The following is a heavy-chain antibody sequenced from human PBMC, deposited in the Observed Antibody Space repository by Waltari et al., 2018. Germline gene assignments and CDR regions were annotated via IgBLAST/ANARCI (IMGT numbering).Heavy chain of an antibody. V-gene: IGHV3-23*01. CDR2: ISVSDAT. CDR3: AKPFYNWDDPLHS. J-gene: IGHJ1*01. D-gene: IGHD1-20*01. CDR1: GLTSFTHA. Sequence: EVQLLESGGGFVQPGGSLRLSCQASGLTSFTHAINWVRQAPGKGLGWVSSISVSDATDYADSVKGRFTISRDYPDNTVYLQMDSLGADDTAVYFCAKPFYNWDDPLHSWGQGTPVTVSS.